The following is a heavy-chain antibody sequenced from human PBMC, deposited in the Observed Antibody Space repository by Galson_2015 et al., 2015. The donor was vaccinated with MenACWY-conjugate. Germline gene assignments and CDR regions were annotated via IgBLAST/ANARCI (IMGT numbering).Heavy chain of an antibody. D-gene: IGHD7-27*01. CDR2: ISSSGSNT. Sequence: LRLSCAASGFTFINYAVAWVRQPPGKGLEWVSAISSSGSNTYYADSARGRFAISRDNSKNTVYLHLSSLRAEDTAIYFCARRTDWGTDQRPDLDFWSQGTLVTVSS. V-gene: IGHV3-23*01. CDR3: ARRTDWGTDQRPDLDF. CDR1: GFTFINYA. J-gene: IGHJ4*02.